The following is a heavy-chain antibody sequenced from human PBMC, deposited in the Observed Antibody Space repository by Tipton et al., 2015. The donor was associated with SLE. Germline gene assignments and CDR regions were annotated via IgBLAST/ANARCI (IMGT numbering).Heavy chain of an antibody. D-gene: IGHD1-26*01. V-gene: IGHV4-59*01. J-gene: IGHJ4*02. CDR1: GGSISSYH. CDR3: ARGSGYFDY. CDR2: IYYSGST. Sequence: LRLSCTVSGGSISSYHWSWIRQPPGKGLEWIGYIYYSGSTNYNPSLKSRVTISVDTSKNQFSLKLSSVTAAGTAVYYCARGSGYFDYWGQGTLVTVSS.